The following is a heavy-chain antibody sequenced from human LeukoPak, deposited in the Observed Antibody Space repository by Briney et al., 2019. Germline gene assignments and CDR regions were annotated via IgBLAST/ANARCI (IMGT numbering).Heavy chain of an antibody. D-gene: IGHD6-13*01. CDR2: ISRSGGST. Sequence: GGSLRLSCAASGFTFSSYAMSWVRQAPGKGLESVSAISRSGGSTYYADSVKGRFTISRDNSKNTLYLQMNSLRAEDTAVYYCAKDLPPSSSWYRVDYYGMDVWGQGTTVTVSS. V-gene: IGHV3-23*01. J-gene: IGHJ6*02. CDR1: GFTFSSYA. CDR3: AKDLPPSSSWYRVDYYGMDV.